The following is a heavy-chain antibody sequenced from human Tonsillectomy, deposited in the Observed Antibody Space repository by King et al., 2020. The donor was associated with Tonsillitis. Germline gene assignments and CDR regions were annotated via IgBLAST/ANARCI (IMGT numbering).Heavy chain of an antibody. V-gene: IGHV4-59*01. J-gene: IGHJ2*01. D-gene: IGHD3-22*01. CDR1: GGSINNYY. Sequence: VQLQESGPGLVKPSETLSLTCTVSGGSINNYYWSWIRQPPGKGLEWIGFIYFSGSTNYNPSLKSRFTISVDTSKNQFSLKLTSVTAADTAVYYCAKVRSGSYWYFDLWGRGTLVTVSS. CDR3: AKVRSGSYWYFDL. CDR2: IYFSGST.